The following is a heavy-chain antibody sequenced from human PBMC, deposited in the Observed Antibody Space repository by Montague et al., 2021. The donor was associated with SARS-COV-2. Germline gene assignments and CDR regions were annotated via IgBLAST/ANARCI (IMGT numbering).Heavy chain of an antibody. CDR2: IDWDGDR. Sequence: VIPTQTLTLTCTFSGFSLSTSGMCMTWIRQPPGKALEWLARIDWDGDRYYNTSLKSRLTISKDTSKNLVVLTMTNMDPVDTATYYCARGPSDTYYYNGMDVWGRGTTVTVSS. CDR3: ARGPSDTYYYNGMDV. J-gene: IGHJ6*02. V-gene: IGHV2-70*11. CDR1: GFSLSTSGMC.